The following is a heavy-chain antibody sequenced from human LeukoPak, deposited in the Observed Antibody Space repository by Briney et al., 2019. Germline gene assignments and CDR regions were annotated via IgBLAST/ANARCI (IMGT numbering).Heavy chain of an antibody. J-gene: IGHJ6*04. Sequence: SETLSLTCAVYGGSFSGYYWSWIRQPPGEGLEWIGEINHSGSTNYNPSLKSRVTISVDTSKNQFSLKLSSVTAADTAVYYCARDIVVVPAAPYYYYGMDVWGKGTTVTVSS. CDR1: GGSFSGYY. V-gene: IGHV4-34*01. CDR3: ARDIVVVPAAPYYYYGMDV. D-gene: IGHD2-2*01. CDR2: INHSGST.